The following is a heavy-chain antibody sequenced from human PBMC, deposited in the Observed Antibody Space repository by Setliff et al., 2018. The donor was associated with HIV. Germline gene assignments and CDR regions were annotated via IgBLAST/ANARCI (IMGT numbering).Heavy chain of an antibody. CDR3: ARDGQRGQAGGWPADPDAFDI. CDR2: IIPIFGTA. CDR1: GGTFSSYA. J-gene: IGHJ3*02. D-gene: IGHD6-19*01. Sequence: SVKVSCKASGGTFSSYAISWVRQAPGQGLEWMGGIIPIFGTANYAQKFQGRVTITADESTSTAYMELSSLRSEDTAVYYCARDGQRGQAGGWPADPDAFDIWGQGTMVTVSS. V-gene: IGHV1-69*13.